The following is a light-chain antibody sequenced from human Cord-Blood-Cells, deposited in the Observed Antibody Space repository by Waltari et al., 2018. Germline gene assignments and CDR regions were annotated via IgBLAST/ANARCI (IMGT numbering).Light chain of an antibody. J-gene: IGKJ2*01. CDR2: WAS. CDR3: QQYYSTPPYT. Sequence: QSVLYSSNNKNYLAWYQQKPGQPPKLLIYWASTRESGVPDRFSGSGSGTDFTLTISSLQAEDVAVYYCQQYYSTPPYTFGQGTKLEIK. CDR1: QSVLYSSNNKNY. V-gene: IGKV4-1*01.